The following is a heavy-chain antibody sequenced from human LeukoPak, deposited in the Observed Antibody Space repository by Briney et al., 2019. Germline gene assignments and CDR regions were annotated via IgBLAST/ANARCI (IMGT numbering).Heavy chain of an antibody. CDR2: IHYSGST. Sequence: SETPSLTCTVSGDSISNHYWSWIRQPPGKGLEWIGYIHYSGSTKYNPSLKSRVTISLDSSKTQFSLKLSSVTAADTAVYYCATNAGPAALDAVDIWGQGTMVTVSS. D-gene: IGHD2-2*01. CDR3: ATNAGPAALDAVDI. J-gene: IGHJ3*02. CDR1: GDSISNHY. V-gene: IGHV4-59*08.